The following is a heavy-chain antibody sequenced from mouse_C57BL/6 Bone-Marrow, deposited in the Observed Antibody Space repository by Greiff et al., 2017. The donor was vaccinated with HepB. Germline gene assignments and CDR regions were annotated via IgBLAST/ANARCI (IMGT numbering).Heavy chain of an antibody. V-gene: IGHV1-81*01. CDR2: IYPRSGNT. CDR3: EVIYYYGSRDY. J-gene: IGHJ2*01. D-gene: IGHD1-1*01. Sequence: QVQLQQSGAELARPGASVKLSCKASGYTFTSYGISWVKQRTGQGLEWIGEIYPRSGNTYYNEKFKGKSTLTADKSSSTAYMELRSLTSEDSAVYFCEVIYYYGSRDYWGQGTTLTVSS. CDR1: GYTFTSYG.